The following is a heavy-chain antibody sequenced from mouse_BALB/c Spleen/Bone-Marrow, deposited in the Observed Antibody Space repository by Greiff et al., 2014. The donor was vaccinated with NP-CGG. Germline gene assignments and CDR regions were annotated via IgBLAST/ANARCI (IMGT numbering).Heavy chain of an antibody. D-gene: IGHD2-3*01. J-gene: IGHJ4*01. CDR3: ARWLLQYYNAMDY. CDR1: GFNIKDTY. CDR2: IDPANGNT. Sequence: EVQLQESGAELVKPGASVKLSCTASGFNIKDTYMHWVKQRPEQGLEWIGRIDPANGNTKYDPKFQGKATITADTSSNTAYLQLSILTTEDTAVYYCARWLLQYYNAMDYWGQGTTVTVSS. V-gene: IGHV14-3*02.